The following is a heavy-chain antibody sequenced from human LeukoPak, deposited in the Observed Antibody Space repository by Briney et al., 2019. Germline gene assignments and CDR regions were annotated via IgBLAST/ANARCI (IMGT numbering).Heavy chain of an antibody. Sequence: GESLKISCKGSGYSFISYWIGWVRQMPGKGLEWMGIIYPGDSDTRYSPSFQGQVTISVDKSISTAYLQWSSLKASDTAMYYCARLGGSYKWSTFYYYMDVWGKGTTVTVSS. V-gene: IGHV5-51*01. CDR3: ARLGGSYKWSTFYYYMDV. CDR2: IYPGDSDT. CDR1: GYSFISYW. J-gene: IGHJ6*03. D-gene: IGHD1-26*01.